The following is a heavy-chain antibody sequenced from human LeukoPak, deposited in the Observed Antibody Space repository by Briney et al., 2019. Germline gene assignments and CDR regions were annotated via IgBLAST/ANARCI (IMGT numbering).Heavy chain of an antibody. J-gene: IGHJ4*02. CDR2: ISYDGSNK. CDR3: ASAETPGATLDY. Sequence: PGGSLRLSCAASGFTFSSYGMHWVRQAPGKGLEWVAVISYDGSNKYYADSVKGRFTISRDNSKNTLYLQMNSLRAEDTAVYYCASAETPGATLDYWGQGTLVTVSS. CDR1: GFTFSSYG. D-gene: IGHD1-26*01. V-gene: IGHV3-30*03.